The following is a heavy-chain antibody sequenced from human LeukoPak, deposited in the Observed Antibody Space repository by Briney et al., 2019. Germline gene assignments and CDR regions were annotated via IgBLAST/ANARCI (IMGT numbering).Heavy chain of an antibody. CDR2: INHSGST. Sequence: KPSETLSLTCAVYGGSFSGYYWSWIRQPPGKGLEWIGEINHSGSTNYNPSLKSRVTISVDTSKNQFSLKLSSVTAADTAVYYCARRLRSSGSDYRGQGTLVTVSS. CDR3: ARRLRSSGSDY. V-gene: IGHV4-34*01. J-gene: IGHJ4*02. CDR1: GGSFSGYY. D-gene: IGHD6-6*01.